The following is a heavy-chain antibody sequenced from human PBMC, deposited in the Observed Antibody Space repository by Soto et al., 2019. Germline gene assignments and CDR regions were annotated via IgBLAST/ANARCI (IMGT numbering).Heavy chain of an antibody. Sequence: QVQLVESGGGVVQPGRSLRLSCAASGFGFNEYGMHWVRQAPGKGLAWVAVIWYDGSNKYYADSVRGRFTSSRDNSRNTMSLQMNSLRVEDTAMYYCARWGCSGSNCNLNQRSFDLWGQGTLVTVSS. CDR3: ARWGCSGSNCNLNQRSFDL. CDR1: GFGFNEYG. D-gene: IGHD2-15*01. V-gene: IGHV3-33*01. CDR2: IWYDGSNK. J-gene: IGHJ4*02.